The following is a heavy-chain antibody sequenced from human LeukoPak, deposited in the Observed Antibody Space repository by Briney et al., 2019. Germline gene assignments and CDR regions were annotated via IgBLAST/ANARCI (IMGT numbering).Heavy chain of an antibody. CDR2: INHSGST. V-gene: IGHV4-34*01. D-gene: IGHD3-3*01. Sequence: SETLSLTCAVYGGSFSGYYWSWIRQPPGKGLEWIGEINHSGSTNYNTSLKSRVTISVEKSKNEFSLKLSSVTAADTAVYYCARARKLRFLEWLPDNWFDPWGQGTLVTVSS. J-gene: IGHJ5*02. CDR1: GGSFSGYY. CDR3: ARARKLRFLEWLPDNWFDP.